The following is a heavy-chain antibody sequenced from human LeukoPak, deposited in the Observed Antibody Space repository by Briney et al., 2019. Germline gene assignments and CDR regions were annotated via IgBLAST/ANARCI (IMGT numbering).Heavy chain of an antibody. CDR1: GDSITSGSNY. V-gene: IGHV4-30-2*01. J-gene: IGHJ5*01. CDR3: ARDNWVDC. CDR2: IYHSGNT. Sequence: SEILSLTCTVSGDSITSGSNYWSWLRQPPGKGPEYIGYIYHSGNTYYNPSLKSRVTISIDRSKNQFSLKLDSVTSADTAVYYCARDNWVDCWGPGTLVTVSS.